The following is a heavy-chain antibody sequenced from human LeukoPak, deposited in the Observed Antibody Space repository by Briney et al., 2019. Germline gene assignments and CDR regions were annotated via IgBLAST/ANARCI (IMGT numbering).Heavy chain of an antibody. Sequence: PSETLSLTCTVSGGSISSYYWSWIRQPPGKGLEWIGYIYYSGSTNYNPSLKSRVTISVYTSKNQFSLKLSSVTAAGTAVYYCARVCYDILTGYFGSYYYYYYMDVWGKGTTVTVSS. CDR2: IYYSGST. CDR3: ARVCYDILTGYFGSYYYYYYMDV. CDR1: GGSISSYY. D-gene: IGHD3-9*01. V-gene: IGHV4-59*01. J-gene: IGHJ6*03.